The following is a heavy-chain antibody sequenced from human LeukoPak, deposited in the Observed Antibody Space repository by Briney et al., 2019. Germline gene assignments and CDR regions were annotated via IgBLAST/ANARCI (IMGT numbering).Heavy chain of an antibody. V-gene: IGHV3-30-3*01. CDR3: ARDSSGWSLDY. CDR2: ISYDGSNK. Sequence: PGGSLRLSCTASGFTFSSYAMHWVRQAPGKGLEWVAVISYDGSNKYYADSVKGRFTISRDNSKNTLYLQMNSLRAEDTAVYYCARDSSGWSLDYWGQGTLVTVSS. CDR1: GFTFSSYA. D-gene: IGHD6-19*01. J-gene: IGHJ4*02.